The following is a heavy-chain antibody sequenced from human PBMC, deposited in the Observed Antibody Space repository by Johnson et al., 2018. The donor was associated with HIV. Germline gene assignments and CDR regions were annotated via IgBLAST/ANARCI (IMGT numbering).Heavy chain of an antibody. J-gene: IGHJ3*02. CDR3: ARDGGETVVGSGAFDI. Sequence: QMQLVESGGGVVRPGGSLRLSCTISGFSFSDYYMSWFRQAPGKGLEWLSYISVTGSVIYYADSVKGRFTISRDNTKNSVYLQMNSPTAEDTAVYYCARDGGETVVGSGAFDIWGQGTMVTVSS. CDR2: ISVTGSVI. D-gene: IGHD4-23*01. V-gene: IGHV3-11*04. CDR1: GFSFSDYY.